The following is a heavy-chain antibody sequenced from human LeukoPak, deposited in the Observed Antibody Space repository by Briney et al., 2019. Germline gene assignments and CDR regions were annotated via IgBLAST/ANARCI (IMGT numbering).Heavy chain of an antibody. V-gene: IGHV3-23*01. Sequence: GGSLRLSCAASGVTLSSYAMSWARQAPGKGLEWVSGISSSGSGGNTYYADSVKGRFTISRDNSKNTLYLQMNSLRAEDTAVYYCAKEGTYYDFWSGYYPPSNWFDPWGQGTLVTVSS. D-gene: IGHD3-3*01. CDR2: ISSSGSGGNT. J-gene: IGHJ5*02. CDR1: GVTLSSYA. CDR3: AKEGTYYDFWSGYYPPSNWFDP.